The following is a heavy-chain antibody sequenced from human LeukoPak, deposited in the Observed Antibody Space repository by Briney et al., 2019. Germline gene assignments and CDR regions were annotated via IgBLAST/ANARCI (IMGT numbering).Heavy chain of an antibody. CDR1: GHNFTDYY. D-gene: IGHD3-10*01. J-gene: IGHJ1*01. CDR3: ARSYYASESYYDPEYFQD. Sequence: ASVKVSCKASGHNFTDYYVHWVRQAPGQGLEWMGWINPNSGGTQYTQRFQGRVTMTRDTSISTAYMDLSRLRSDDAAVYYCARSYYASESYYDPEYFQDWGQGTLVTVSS. V-gene: IGHV1-2*02. CDR2: INPNSGGT.